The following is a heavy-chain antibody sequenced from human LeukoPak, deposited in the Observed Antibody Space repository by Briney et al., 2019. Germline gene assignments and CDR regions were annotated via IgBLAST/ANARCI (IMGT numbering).Heavy chain of an antibody. D-gene: IGHD3-10*01. J-gene: IGHJ6*03. CDR1: GGTFSSYA. CDR3: ARVKDRISMVRGVLSPQNYYYYYMDV. V-gene: IGHV1-2*02. CDR2: INPNSGGT. Sequence: ASVKVSCKASGGTFSSYAISWVRQAPGQGLEWMGWINPNSGGTNYAQKFQGRVTMTRDTSISTVYMELSRLRSDDTAVYYCARVKDRISMVRGVLSPQNYYYYYMDVWGKGTTVTVSS.